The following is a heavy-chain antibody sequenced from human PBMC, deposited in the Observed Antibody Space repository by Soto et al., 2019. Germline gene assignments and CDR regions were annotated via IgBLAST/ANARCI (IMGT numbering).Heavy chain of an antibody. CDR2: ITSDTKTI. J-gene: IGHJ4*02. V-gene: IGHV3-48*02. Sequence: EVQLVESGGNLVQPGGSLRLSCAASGFRFSIYSMNWVRQAPGKGLEWSAYITSDTKTIKYADSVKGRFTISRDNGKNSVYLQMNSLRDEDTAVYYCARSVEGQFDYGGQGTVVTVSA. CDR3: ARSVEGQFDY. D-gene: IGHD6-19*01. CDR1: GFRFSIYS.